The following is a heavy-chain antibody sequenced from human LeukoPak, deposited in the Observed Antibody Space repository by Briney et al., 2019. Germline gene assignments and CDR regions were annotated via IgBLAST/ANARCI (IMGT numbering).Heavy chain of an antibody. D-gene: IGHD4-17*01. V-gene: IGHV1-2*06. CDR3: AIWTTTDTRRVFDY. Sequence: GASVKVSCKASGYTFTGSYINWVRQAPGPGLEWMGRINPNSGENDYTKNFQGRVTITRATSISTAYMELSSLRSDGTAVYYCAIWTTTDTRRVFDYWGQGTLVTVSS. CDR1: GYTFTGSY. CDR2: INPNSGEN. J-gene: IGHJ4*02.